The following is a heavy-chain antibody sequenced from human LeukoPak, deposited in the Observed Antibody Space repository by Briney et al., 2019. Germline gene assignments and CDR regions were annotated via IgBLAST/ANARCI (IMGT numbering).Heavy chain of an antibody. V-gene: IGHV3-74*03. CDR1: GFILESHW. Sequence: PGGPLNFSCAASGFILESHWMAWVGKAPGKGLGWVYGINSDGSSTTYADSVKGRFIIARDNAENTLYLQMNSLRVEDTAVYYCVRAPRYCSGGSCYPDYWGQGTLVTVSS. CDR2: INSDGSST. J-gene: IGHJ4*02. CDR3: VRAPRYCSGGSCYPDY. D-gene: IGHD2-15*01.